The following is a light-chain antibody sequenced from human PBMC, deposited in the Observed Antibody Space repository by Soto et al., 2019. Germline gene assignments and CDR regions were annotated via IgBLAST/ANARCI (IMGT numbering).Light chain of an antibody. CDR3: QQYKSYPWT. CDR1: QSISNW. J-gene: IGKJ1*01. Sequence: DIQMTQSPSTQSVSVGDRVVITCRASQSISNWLAWYQQKPGRAPTFLIHKASSLESGVPSRFSGSGSGTEFTLTISSLQPDDSATYYCQQYKSYPWTFGQGTKVEIK. CDR2: KAS. V-gene: IGKV1-5*03.